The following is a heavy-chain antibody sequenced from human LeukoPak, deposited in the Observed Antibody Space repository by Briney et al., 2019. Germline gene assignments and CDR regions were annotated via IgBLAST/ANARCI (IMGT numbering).Heavy chain of an antibody. CDR2: FYISGST. Sequence: SETLSLTCTVSGGSISTYYWSWIRQPAGKGLEWIGRFYISGSTNYNPSLNSRVTMSVDTSKNQFSLKLTSVTAADTAVYYCAREKLYSSSWGFQHWGQGTLVAVSS. CDR1: GGSISTYY. D-gene: IGHD6-13*01. CDR3: AREKLYSSSWGFQH. J-gene: IGHJ1*01. V-gene: IGHV4-4*07.